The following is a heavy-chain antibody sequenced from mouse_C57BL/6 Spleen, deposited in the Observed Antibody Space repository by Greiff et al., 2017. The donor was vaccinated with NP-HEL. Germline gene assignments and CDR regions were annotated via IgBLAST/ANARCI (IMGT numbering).Heavy chain of an antibody. CDR3: ARRGGYDDYFDY. J-gene: IGHJ2*01. CDR1: GYAFTNYL. D-gene: IGHD2-2*01. CDR2: INPGSGGT. Sequence: VKLMESGAELVRPGTSVKVSCKASGYAFTNYLIEWVKQRPGQGLEWIGVINPGSGGTNYNEKFKGKATLTADKSSSTAYMQLSSLTSEDSAVYFCARRGGYDDYFDYWGQGTTLTVSS. V-gene: IGHV1-54*01.